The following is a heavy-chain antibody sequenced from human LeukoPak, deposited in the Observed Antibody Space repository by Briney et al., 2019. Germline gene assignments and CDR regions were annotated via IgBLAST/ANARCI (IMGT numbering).Heavy chain of an antibody. CDR1: GFTFSNDA. D-gene: IGHD3-9*01. CDR2: VSGRDDST. Sequence: PGGSLRLSCAASGFTFSNDAMYWVRQAPGKGLEWVSAVSGRDDSTYYADSVKGRFTISRDTSKNTLYLQMNSLRAEDTAVYYCAKWGDYDILTGYYDPDYWGQGTLVTVSS. CDR3: AKWGDYDILTGYYDPDY. V-gene: IGHV3-23*01. J-gene: IGHJ4*02.